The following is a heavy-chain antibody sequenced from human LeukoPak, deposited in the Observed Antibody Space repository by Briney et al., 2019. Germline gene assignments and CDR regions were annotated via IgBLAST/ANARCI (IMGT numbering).Heavy chain of an antibody. Sequence: SETLSLTCTVSGGSISSSSYYWGWIRQPPGKGLEWIGSIYYSGSTYYNPSLKSRVTISVDTSKNQFSLKLSSVTAADTAVYYCARVSWVRGFDYWGQGTLVTVSS. V-gene: IGHV4-39*07. CDR3: ARVSWVRGFDY. CDR2: IYYSGST. J-gene: IGHJ4*02. CDR1: GGSISSSSYY. D-gene: IGHD3-10*01.